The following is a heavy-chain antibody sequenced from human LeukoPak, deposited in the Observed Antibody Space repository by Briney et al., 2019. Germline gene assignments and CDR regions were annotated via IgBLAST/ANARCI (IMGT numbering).Heavy chain of an antibody. CDR3: ARSSGNIVVVPAAMYYYYMDV. V-gene: IGHV4-4*07. J-gene: IGHJ6*03. D-gene: IGHD2-2*01. CDR2: IYTSGST. CDR1: GGSFSSYY. Sequence: SETRSLTCTVSGGSFSSYYWSWIRQPAGKGLGWIGRIYTSGSTNYNPTLQSRVAMSVDTSKNQFSLKLSSVTDADTAVYYCARSSGNIVVVPAAMYYYYMDVWGKGTTVTVSS.